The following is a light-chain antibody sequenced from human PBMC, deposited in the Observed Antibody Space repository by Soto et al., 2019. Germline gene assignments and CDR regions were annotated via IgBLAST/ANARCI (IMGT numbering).Light chain of an antibody. CDR3: QLRTNYSCT. CDR1: QSLTMW. Sequence: DIHMTQSPSTLSASVGDRVTITCRASQSLTMWLAWYQQKPGKAPNLLIYKTSSLESGVPSRFSGRGYGTEFILTISSLERGEVTTYQCQLRTNYSCTFGRGTKVEIK. CDR2: KTS. J-gene: IGKJ1*01. V-gene: IGKV1-5*03.